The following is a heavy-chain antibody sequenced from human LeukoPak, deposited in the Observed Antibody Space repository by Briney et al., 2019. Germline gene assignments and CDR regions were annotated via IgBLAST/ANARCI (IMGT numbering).Heavy chain of an antibody. J-gene: IGHJ4*02. CDR2: ISYDGSNK. D-gene: IGHD2-2*01. CDR1: GFTFSSYA. Sequence: PGGSLRLSCAASGFTFSSYAMHWVRQAPGKGLEWVAVISYDGSNKYYADSVKGRFTISRDNSKNTLYLQMNSLRAEDTAVYYCAREARRYCSSTSCSPGDYWGQGTLVTVSS. CDR3: AREARRYCSSTSCSPGDY. V-gene: IGHV3-30-3*01.